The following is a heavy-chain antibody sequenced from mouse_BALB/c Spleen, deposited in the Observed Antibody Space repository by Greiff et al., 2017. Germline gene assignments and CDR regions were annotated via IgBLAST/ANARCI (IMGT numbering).Heavy chain of an antibody. Sequence: EVQRVESGGGLVQPGGSLRLSCATSGFTFTDYYMSWVRQPPGKALEWLGFIRNKANGYTTEYSASVKGRFTISRDNSQSILYLQMNTLRAEDSATYYCARDGYWDVWGAGTTVTVSS. D-gene: IGHD2-3*01. V-gene: IGHV7-3*02. CDR3: ARDGYWDV. J-gene: IGHJ1*01. CDR2: IRNKANGYTT. CDR1: GFTFTDYY.